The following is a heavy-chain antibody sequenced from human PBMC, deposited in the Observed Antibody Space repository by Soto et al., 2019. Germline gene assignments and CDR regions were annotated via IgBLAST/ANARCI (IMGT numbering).Heavy chain of an antibody. J-gene: IGHJ4*02. CDR2: ISAYNGNT. D-gene: IGHD4-17*01. CDR1: GYTFTSYG. Sequence: ASVKVSCKASGYTFTSYGISWVRQAPGQGLEWMGWISAYNGNTNYAQKLQGRVTMTTDTSTSTAYMELRSLRPDDTAVYYCARDLAYGDYVLVDYWGQGTLVTVSS. V-gene: IGHV1-18*01. CDR3: ARDLAYGDYVLVDY.